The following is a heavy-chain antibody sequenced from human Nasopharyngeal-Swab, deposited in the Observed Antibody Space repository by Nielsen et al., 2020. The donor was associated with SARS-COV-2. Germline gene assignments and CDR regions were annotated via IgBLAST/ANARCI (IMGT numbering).Heavy chain of an antibody. CDR3: AKSGPRFAYDSSGYYGSGAFDI. CDR2: ISWNSGSI. J-gene: IGHJ3*02. Sequence: SLRLSCAASGFTFDDYAMHWVRQAPGTGLEWVSGISWNSGSIGYADSVKGRFTISRDNAKNSLYLQMNSLRAEDTALYYCAKSGPRFAYDSSGYYGSGAFDIWGQGTMVTVSS. CDR1: GFTFDDYA. V-gene: IGHV3-9*01. D-gene: IGHD3-22*01.